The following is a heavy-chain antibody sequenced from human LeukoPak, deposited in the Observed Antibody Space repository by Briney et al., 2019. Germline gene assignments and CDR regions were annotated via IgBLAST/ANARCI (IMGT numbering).Heavy chain of an antibody. D-gene: IGHD6-13*01. J-gene: IGHJ6*02. CDR1: GGSISSYY. CDR3: ARDVKAAAGPTRAYYYYYYGMDV. CDR2: IYTSGST. Sequence: SSETLSLTCTVSGGSISSYYWSWIRQPAGKGLEWIGRIYTSGSTNYNPSLKSRVTMSVDTSKNQFSLKLSSVTAADTAVYYCARDVKAAAGPTRAYYYYYYGMDVWGQGTTVTVSS. V-gene: IGHV4-4*07.